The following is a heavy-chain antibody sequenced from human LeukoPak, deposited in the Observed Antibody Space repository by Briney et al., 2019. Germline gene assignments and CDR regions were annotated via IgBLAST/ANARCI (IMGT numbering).Heavy chain of an antibody. Sequence: GGSLRLSCAASGFTFSSYAMHWVRQAPGKGLEWVAVISYDGSNKYYADSVKGRFTISRDNSKNTLYLQMNSLRAEDTAVYYCAGAALYAPFDYWGQGTLVTVSS. CDR2: ISYDGSNK. CDR1: GFTFSSYA. CDR3: AGAALYAPFDY. D-gene: IGHD2-8*01. J-gene: IGHJ4*02. V-gene: IGHV3-30-3*01.